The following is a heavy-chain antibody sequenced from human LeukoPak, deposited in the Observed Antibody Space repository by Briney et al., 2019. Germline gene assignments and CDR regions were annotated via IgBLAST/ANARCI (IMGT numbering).Heavy chain of an antibody. V-gene: IGHV4-4*07. CDR3: AKYSTHAFDV. D-gene: IGHD5-18*01. Sequence: SETLSLTCSVSGGSISSYNWSWIRQPAGKGLEWVGRIYTSGSTNYNPSLRSRLTLSVDMSKNQVSLKLTSVTAADTAVYYCAKYSTHAFDVWGQGTLVTVSS. CDR2: IYTSGST. CDR1: GGSISSYN. J-gene: IGHJ3*01.